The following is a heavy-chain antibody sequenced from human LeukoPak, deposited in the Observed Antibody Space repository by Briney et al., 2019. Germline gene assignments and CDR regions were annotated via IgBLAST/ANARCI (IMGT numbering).Heavy chain of an antibody. V-gene: IGHV4-39*01. CDR1: GGSISSSSYY. J-gene: IGHJ4*02. Sequence: PSETLSLTCTVSGGSISSSSYYCGWIRQPPGKGLEWIGSIYYSGSTYYNPSLKSRVTISVDTSKNQFSLKLSSVTAADTAVYYCARREKTTYYDILTGYYKGGGVDYWGQGTLVTVSS. D-gene: IGHD3-9*01. CDR3: ARREKTTYYDILTGYYKGGGVDY. CDR2: IYYSGST.